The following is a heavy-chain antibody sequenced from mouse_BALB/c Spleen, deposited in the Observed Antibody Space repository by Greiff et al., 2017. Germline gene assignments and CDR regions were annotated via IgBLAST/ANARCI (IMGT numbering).Heavy chain of an antibody. CDR3: ARRDWYFDV. J-gene: IGHJ1*01. V-gene: IGHV5-17*02. CDR1: GFTFSSFG. Sequence: EVKLMESGGGLVKPGGSLKLSCAASGFTFSSFGMHWVRQAPEKGLEWVAYISSGSSTIYYADTVKGRFTISRDNPKNTLFLQMTSLRSEDTAMYYCARRDWYFDVWGAGTTVTVSS. CDR2: ISSGSSTI.